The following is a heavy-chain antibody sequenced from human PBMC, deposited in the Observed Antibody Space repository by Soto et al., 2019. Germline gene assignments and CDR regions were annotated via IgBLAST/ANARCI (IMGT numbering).Heavy chain of an antibody. CDR1: GFTFSTYA. D-gene: IGHD2-15*01. CDR3: AKAQCSGGRCDCPVDY. CDR2: ISGGNDNS. V-gene: IGHV3-23*01. Sequence: EVRLLQSGGGLVQPGGSLRLSCAASGFTFSTYAMGWVRQAPGKGLEWVSVISGGNDNSYYADSVKGRFSISRDSSNNTVYLQRNSLRVEDTALYYCAKAQCSGGRCDCPVDYWGQGTLVTVSS. J-gene: IGHJ4*02.